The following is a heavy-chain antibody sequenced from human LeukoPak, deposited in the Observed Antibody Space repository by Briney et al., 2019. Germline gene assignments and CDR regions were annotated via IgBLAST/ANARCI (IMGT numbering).Heavy chain of an antibody. V-gene: IGHV4-61*10. Sequence: PSETLSLTCTVSGGSISSGSYYWSWIRQPAGKGLEWIGYIYYSGSTNYNPSLKSRVTISVDTSKNHFSLKLSSVTAADTAVYYCAREGPYTGSFYWGQGTLVTVSS. J-gene: IGHJ4*02. D-gene: IGHD1-26*01. CDR3: AREGPYTGSFY. CDR2: IYYSGST. CDR1: GGSISSGSYY.